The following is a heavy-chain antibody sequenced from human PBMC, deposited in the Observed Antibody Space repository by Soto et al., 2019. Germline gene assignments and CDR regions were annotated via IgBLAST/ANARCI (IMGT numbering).Heavy chain of an antibody. Sequence: QVQLVQSGAEVKKPGASVKVSCKASGYTFTSYGISWVRQAPGQGLGWMGGISAYNGNTNYAQKLQGRVTMTTDTSTSTAYMELRSLRSDDTAVYYCARGYAWYYDILTGYYDGMDVWGQGTTVTVSS. J-gene: IGHJ6*02. V-gene: IGHV1-18*04. D-gene: IGHD3-9*01. CDR2: ISAYNGNT. CDR3: ARGYAWYYDILTGYYDGMDV. CDR1: GYTFTSYG.